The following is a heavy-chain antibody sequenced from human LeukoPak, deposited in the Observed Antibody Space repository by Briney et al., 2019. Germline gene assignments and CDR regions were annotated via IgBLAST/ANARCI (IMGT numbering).Heavy chain of an antibody. CDR3: AKDGLTYCGGDCPDEYFQH. D-gene: IGHD2-21*02. Sequence: GGSLRLSCAASGFTFSSYWMHWVRQAPGKGLVWVSRINSDGSSTSYADSVKGRFTISRDNAKNTLYLQMNSLRAEDTAVYYCAKDGLTYCGGDCPDEYFQHWGQGTLVTVSS. CDR2: INSDGSST. V-gene: IGHV3-74*01. J-gene: IGHJ1*01. CDR1: GFTFSSYW.